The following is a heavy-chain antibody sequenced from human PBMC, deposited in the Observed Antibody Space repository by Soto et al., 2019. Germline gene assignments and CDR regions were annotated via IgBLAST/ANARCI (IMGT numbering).Heavy chain of an antibody. V-gene: IGHV4-4*07. Sequence: SETLSLTCTVSGGSISSYYWSWIRQPAGKGLEWIGRIYTSGSTNYNPSLKSRVTMSVDTSKNQFSLKLSSVTAADTAVYYCARGPDHRYCSSTSCHYPGGNWFDPWGQGTLVTVS. J-gene: IGHJ5*02. CDR3: ARGPDHRYCSSTSCHYPGGNWFDP. D-gene: IGHD2-2*01. CDR2: IYTSGST. CDR1: GGSISSYY.